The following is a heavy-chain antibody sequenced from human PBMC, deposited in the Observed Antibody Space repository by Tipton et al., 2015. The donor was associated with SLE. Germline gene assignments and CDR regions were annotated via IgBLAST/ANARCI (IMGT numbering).Heavy chain of an antibody. Sequence: TLSLTCAVYGGSFRGYFWSWIRQSPGKGLEWFGEINHSGSTNYNPSLESRLTILVDTAKNQFSLKLSSVTAADTAMYYCARHRGLYGLVTAYYFDSWGQGTLVTVSS. CDR3: ARHRGLYGLVTAYYFDS. D-gene: IGHD3-3*01. CDR1: GGSFRGYF. J-gene: IGHJ4*02. V-gene: IGHV4-34*01. CDR2: INHSGST.